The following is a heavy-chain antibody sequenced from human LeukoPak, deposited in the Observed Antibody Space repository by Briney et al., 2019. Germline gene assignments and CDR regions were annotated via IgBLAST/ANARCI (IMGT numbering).Heavy chain of an antibody. CDR3: ARLSETPAYYDTHVYYYLGY. D-gene: IGHD3-22*01. V-gene: IGHV1-8*01. Sequence: ASVNVSCKASGYTFSSYDINWVRQATAQGLEWMGWMNPTTGNPGYAQTFQGRITMTRDTSINTAYMEISSLRSEDTAVYYCARLSETPAYYDTHVYYYLGYWGQGTLVTVSS. J-gene: IGHJ4*02. CDR2: MNPTTGNP. CDR1: GYTFSSYD.